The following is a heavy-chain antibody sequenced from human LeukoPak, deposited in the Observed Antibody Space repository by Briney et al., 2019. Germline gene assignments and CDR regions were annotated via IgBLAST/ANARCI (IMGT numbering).Heavy chain of an antibody. D-gene: IGHD6-13*01. J-gene: IGHJ5*02. Sequence: PGGSLRLSCAASGFTFSNAWMSWVRQAPGKGLEWVGRIKSKTDGGTTDYAAPVKGRFTISRDDSKNTLYLQMNSLRAEDTAIYYCGKHSDATSSPAWGQGTLVTVSS. CDR2: IKSKTDGGTT. CDR3: GKHSDATSSPA. CDR1: GFTFSNAW. V-gene: IGHV3-15*01.